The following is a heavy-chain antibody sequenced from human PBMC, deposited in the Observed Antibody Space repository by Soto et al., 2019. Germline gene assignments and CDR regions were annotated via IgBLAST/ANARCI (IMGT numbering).Heavy chain of an antibody. J-gene: IGHJ4*02. Sequence: SQTLSLTCAFSGDIVSSNSAAWNWIRQSPSRGLEWLGRTYYRSKWYNDYAVSVKSRITINPDTSKNQFSLQLNSVTPEDTAVYYCARVLAAVGHSFGYWGQGTRGIVSS. CDR3: ARVLAAVGHSFGY. CDR1: GDIVSSNSAA. D-gene: IGHD6-13*01. CDR2: TYYRSKWYN. V-gene: IGHV6-1*01.